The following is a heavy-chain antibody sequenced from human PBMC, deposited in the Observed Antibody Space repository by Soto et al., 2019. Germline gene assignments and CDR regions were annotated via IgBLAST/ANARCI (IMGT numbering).Heavy chain of an antibody. Sequence: QVQLVQSGAEVKKSGASVKVSCKASGYSISDYFIQWVRQAPGQGLEWVAWINPKSAATNYAKKFQGRVSLTWDTSFSTAYMDLTRLRPDDTAIYYCARIKWGLDYYNGMDVWGQGTTVIVSS. CDR2: INPKSAAT. CDR3: ARIKWGLDYYNGMDV. D-gene: IGHD1-26*01. J-gene: IGHJ6*02. V-gene: IGHV1-2*02. CDR1: GYSISDYF.